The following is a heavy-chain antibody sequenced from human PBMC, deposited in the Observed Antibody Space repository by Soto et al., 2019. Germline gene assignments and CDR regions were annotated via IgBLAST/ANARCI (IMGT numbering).Heavy chain of an antibody. CDR3: ARSSYYYDNNGVHFVYFDS. CDR2: TYYRSQWYQ. V-gene: IGHV6-1*01. D-gene: IGHD3-22*01. J-gene: IGHJ4*02. CDR1: GDSVSNNSVA. Sequence: QVLLLQSGPGLVKPSQTLSLPCDISGDSVSNNSVAWHWIRQSPSRGLEWLGRTYYRSQWYQEYAVAVKSRMTINSDTSKNQFSLHLNSALPEDTAVYYCARSSYYYDNNGVHFVYFDSWGQGTLVTVSS.